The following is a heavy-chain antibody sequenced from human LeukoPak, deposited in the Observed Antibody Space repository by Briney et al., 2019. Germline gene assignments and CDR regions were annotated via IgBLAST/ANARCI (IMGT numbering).Heavy chain of an antibody. Sequence: GASVKVSCKASGYTFSSYGITWVRQAPGQGLEWMGWISAYNGNTNYAQKLQGRVTMTTDPSTSTAYMELRSLRSDDTAVYYCARAPYVSGSYYSVYWGQGTLVTVSS. J-gene: IGHJ4*02. D-gene: IGHD3-10*01. CDR1: GYTFSSYG. CDR2: ISAYNGNT. V-gene: IGHV1-18*01. CDR3: ARAPYVSGSYYSVY.